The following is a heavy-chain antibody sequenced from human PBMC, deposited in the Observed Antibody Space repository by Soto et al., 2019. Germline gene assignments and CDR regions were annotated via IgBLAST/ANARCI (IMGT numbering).Heavy chain of an antibody. Sequence: VGSLRLSCAASGFTFSSYGMHWVRQAPGKGLEWVAVISYDGSNKYYADSVKGRFTISRDNSKNTLYLQMNSLRAEDTAVYYCAKEPVRSMTTVTTHWFDPWGQGTLVTVSS. CDR3: AKEPVRSMTTVTTHWFDP. D-gene: IGHD4-4*01. J-gene: IGHJ5*02. CDR1: GFTFSSYG. CDR2: ISYDGSNK. V-gene: IGHV3-30*18.